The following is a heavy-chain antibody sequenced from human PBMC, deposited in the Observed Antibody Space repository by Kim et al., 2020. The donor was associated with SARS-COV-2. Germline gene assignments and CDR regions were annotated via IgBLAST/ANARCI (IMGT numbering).Heavy chain of an antibody. CDR1: GGTFSSYA. CDR2: IIPIFGTA. V-gene: IGHV1-69*13. Sequence: SVKVSCKASGGTFSSYAISWVRQAPGQGLEWMGGIIPIFGTANYAQKFQGRVTITADESTSTAYMELSSLRSEDTAVYYCARERGGDGYNLPIYYYYGMDVWGQGTTVTVSS. J-gene: IGHJ6*02. D-gene: IGHD2-21*01. CDR3: ARERGGDGYNLPIYYYYGMDV.